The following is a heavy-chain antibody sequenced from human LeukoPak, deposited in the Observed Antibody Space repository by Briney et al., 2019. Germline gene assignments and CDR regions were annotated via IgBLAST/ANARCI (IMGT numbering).Heavy chain of an antibody. CDR2: INNSGGST. J-gene: IGHJ4*02. D-gene: IGHD5-12*01. V-gene: IGHV3-23*01. CDR1: GFTFSTYG. Sequence: GGSLRLSCAASGFTFSTYGMSWVRQAPGKGLEWVSSINNSGGSTYYADSVRGRFTISRDNSKNTLYLQMNSLRAEDTAVYYCAKDNGIVAPSIPLDYWGQGTLVTVSS. CDR3: AKDNGIVAPSIPLDY.